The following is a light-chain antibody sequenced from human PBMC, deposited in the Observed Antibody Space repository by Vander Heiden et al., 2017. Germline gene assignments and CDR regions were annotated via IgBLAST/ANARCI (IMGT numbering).Light chain of an antibody. CDR2: DSS. CDR3: QQYDVSPIT. J-gene: IGKJ5*01. V-gene: IGKV3-20*01. Sequence: ETVLTQSPGTLSLSPGERATLSCRASQSVSKNYLGWFQQTAGPAPSLLYCDSSNSATGTPARFSGSGSGTDFTLTINSLESEDFAVYYCQQYDVSPITFGPGTRLEI. CDR1: QSVSKNY.